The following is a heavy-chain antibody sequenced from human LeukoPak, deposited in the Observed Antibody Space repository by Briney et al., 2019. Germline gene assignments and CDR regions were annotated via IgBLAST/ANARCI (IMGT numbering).Heavy chain of an antibody. CDR3: ARGQSGSYFY. Sequence: ASVKVSCKASGYMFANYGITWVRQATGQGLEWMGWMNPNSGNTGYAQKFQGRVTMTRNTSISTAYMELSSLRSEDTAVYYCARGQSGSYFYWGQGTLVTVSS. V-gene: IGHV1-8*02. CDR2: MNPNSGNT. D-gene: IGHD1-26*01. CDR1: GYMFANYG. J-gene: IGHJ4*02.